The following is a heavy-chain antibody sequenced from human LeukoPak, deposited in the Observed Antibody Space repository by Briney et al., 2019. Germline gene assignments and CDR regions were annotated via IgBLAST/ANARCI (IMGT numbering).Heavy chain of an antibody. V-gene: IGHV4-59*01. CDR3: ARVGLDSHYYMDV. D-gene: IGHD3-16*01. CDR1: GGSISSYY. CDR2: IYYSVDYSGST. J-gene: IGHJ6*03. Sequence: SETLSLTCTVSGGSISSYYWSWIRQPSGKGLEWIGYIYYSVDYSGSTNYNPSLKSRVTISVDTSKNQFSLKLTSVTAGDTAVYYCARVGLDSHYYMDVWGKGTTVTVSS.